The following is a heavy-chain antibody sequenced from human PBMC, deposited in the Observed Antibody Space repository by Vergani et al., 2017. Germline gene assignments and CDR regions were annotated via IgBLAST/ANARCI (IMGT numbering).Heavy chain of an antibody. CDR3: AKDGRENSDYGYFDY. V-gene: IGHV3-30*02. CDR2: IGYDGRIK. Sequence: QVQLVETGGGVVQPGGSLRLYCATSGFSFNTYGAHWVRQAPGKGLEGVAFIGYDGRIKYNVDSVKGRFTISRDTSKKTLSLQMRSLRADDTAVYYCAKDGRENSDYGYFDYWVQGTLVTVSS. J-gene: IGHJ4*02. CDR1: GFSFNTYG. D-gene: IGHD4-17*01.